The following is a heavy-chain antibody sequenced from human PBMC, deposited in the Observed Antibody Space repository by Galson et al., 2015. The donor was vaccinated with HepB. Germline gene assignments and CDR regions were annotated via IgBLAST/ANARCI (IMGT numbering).Heavy chain of an antibody. CDR1: GDSVSSHSAA. V-gene: IGHV6-1*01. Sequence: CAISGDSVSSHSAARSWIRQSPSRGLEWLGRTYYRSEWYNEYAESVKSRITINPDTSKNHFPLQLNSVTPEDTALYYCARENSGSYRFNYWGQGTLVTVSS. CDR3: ARENSGSYRFNY. CDR2: TYYRSEWYN. D-gene: IGHD1-26*01. J-gene: IGHJ4*02.